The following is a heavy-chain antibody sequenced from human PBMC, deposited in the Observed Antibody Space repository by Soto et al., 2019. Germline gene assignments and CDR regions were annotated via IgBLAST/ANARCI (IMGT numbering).Heavy chain of an antibody. J-gene: IGHJ4*02. D-gene: IGHD3-10*01. Sequence: SETLYLTCAVSGGSISSSNWWSWVRQPPGKGLEWIGEIYHSGSTNYNPSLKSRVTISVDKSKNQFSLKLSSVTAADTAVYYCATTGSARGVIFYYWGQGTLVTVSS. CDR1: GGSISSSNW. CDR2: IYHSGST. V-gene: IGHV4-4*02. CDR3: ATTGSARGVIFYY.